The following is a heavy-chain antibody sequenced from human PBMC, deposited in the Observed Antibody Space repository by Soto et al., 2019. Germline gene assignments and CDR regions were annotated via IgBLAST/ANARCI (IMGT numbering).Heavy chain of an antibody. CDR2: IYYSGST. D-gene: IGHD6-19*01. CDR1: GGSISSYY. J-gene: IGHJ4*02. V-gene: IGHV4-59*01. Sequence: PSETLSLTCTVSGGSISSYYWSWIRQPPGKGLEWIGYIYYSGSTNYNPSLKSRVTISVDTSKNQFSLKLSSVTAADTAVYYCAGSIAVAVPLHYWGQGTLVTVSS. CDR3: AGSIAVAVPLHY.